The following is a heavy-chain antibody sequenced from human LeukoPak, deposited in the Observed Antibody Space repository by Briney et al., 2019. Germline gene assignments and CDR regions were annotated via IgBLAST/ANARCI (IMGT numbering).Heavy chain of an antibody. Sequence: GSLRLSCAASGFTFSSYAMHWVRQAPGKGLEWVAVISYDGSNKYYADSVKGRFTISRDNSKNTLYLQMNSLRAEDTAVYYCARQEGIYCSSTSCLGDTFDIWGQGTMVTVSS. V-gene: IGHV3-30-3*01. CDR3: ARQEGIYCSSTSCLGDTFDI. D-gene: IGHD2-2*01. J-gene: IGHJ3*02. CDR1: GFTFSSYA. CDR2: ISYDGSNK.